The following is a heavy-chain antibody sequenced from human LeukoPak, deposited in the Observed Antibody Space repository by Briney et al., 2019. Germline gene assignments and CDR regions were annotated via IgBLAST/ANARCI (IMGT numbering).Heavy chain of an antibody. Sequence: GGSLRLYCAASGFTFSSYGMHWVRQAPGKGLEWVAFIRYDGSNKYYADSEKGRFTISRDNSKNTLYLQMNSLRAEDTAVYYCAKDSSGSYRTLDYWGQGTLVTVSS. D-gene: IGHD1-26*01. J-gene: IGHJ4*02. CDR1: GFTFSSYG. CDR3: AKDSSGSYRTLDY. V-gene: IGHV3-30*02. CDR2: IRYDGSNK.